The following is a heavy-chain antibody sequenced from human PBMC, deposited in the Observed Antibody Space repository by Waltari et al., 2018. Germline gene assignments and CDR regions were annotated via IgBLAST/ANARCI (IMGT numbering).Heavy chain of an antibody. Sequence: QVQLVESGGGVVQPGRSLRLSCAASGCTFSSYAMHWVRQAPGKGLEWVAVISYDGSNKYYADSVKGRFTISRDNSKNTLYLQMNSLRAEDTAVYYCAREDDYVDYWGQGTLVTVSS. CDR2: ISYDGSNK. CDR1: GCTFSSYA. V-gene: IGHV3-30*01. J-gene: IGHJ4*02. CDR3: AREDDYVDY.